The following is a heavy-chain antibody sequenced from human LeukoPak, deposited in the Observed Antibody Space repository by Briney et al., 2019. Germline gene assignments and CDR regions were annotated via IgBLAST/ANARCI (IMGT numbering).Heavy chain of an antibody. J-gene: IGHJ3*02. Sequence: GGSLRLSCAASGFTFDDYGMSWVRQAPGKGLEWVSGINWNGGSTGYADSVKGRFTISRDNAKNSLYLQMNSLRAEDTALYHCARDPGFQLDSSSPALDAFDIWGQGTMVTVSS. CDR1: GFTFDDYG. CDR3: ARDPGFQLDSSSPALDAFDI. V-gene: IGHV3-20*01. CDR2: INWNGGST. D-gene: IGHD3-22*01.